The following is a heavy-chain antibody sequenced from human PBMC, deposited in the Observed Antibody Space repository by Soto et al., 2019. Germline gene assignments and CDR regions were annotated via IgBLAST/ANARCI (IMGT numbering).Heavy chain of an antibody. D-gene: IGHD3-22*01. CDR3: ANCSSGYYYGILDYYYYGMDV. Sequence: PSVKVSCKASGGTFSSYAISWVRQAPGQGLEWMGGIIPILGTANYAQKFQGRVTITADESTSTAYMELSSLRSEDTAVYYCANCSSGYYYGILDYYYYGMDVWGQGTTVIVSS. V-gene: IGHV1-69*13. CDR2: IIPILGTA. J-gene: IGHJ6*02. CDR1: GGTFSSYA.